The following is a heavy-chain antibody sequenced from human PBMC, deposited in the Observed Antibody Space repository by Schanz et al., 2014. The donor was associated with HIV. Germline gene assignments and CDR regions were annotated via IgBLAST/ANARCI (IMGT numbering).Heavy chain of an antibody. J-gene: IGHJ4*02. D-gene: IGHD3-9*01. CDR3: AKGSADWQPGY. Sequence: EVQLLDSGGGLVQPGGSLRLSCEASGFTFSSHAMHWVRQAPGKGLEWVSVITGSASSTYYADSVKGRFTISRDNSKNTLFLQMNSLRVEDTAIYFCAKGSADWQPGYWGQGTLVTVSS. CDR2: ITGSASST. CDR1: GFTFSSHA. V-gene: IGHV3-23*01.